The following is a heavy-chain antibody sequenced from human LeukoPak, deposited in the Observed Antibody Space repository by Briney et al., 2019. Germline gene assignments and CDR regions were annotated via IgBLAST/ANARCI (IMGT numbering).Heavy chain of an antibody. V-gene: IGHV4-34*01. CDR1: GGSFSGYY. D-gene: IGHD2-2*01. CDR2: INHSGST. Sequence: PSETLSLTCAVYGGSFSGYYWSWIRQPPGKGLEWVGEINHSGSTNYNPSLKSRVTISVDTSKNQFSLKLSSVTAADTAVYYCARGRDIVVVPAAITRRRTDSLRFDPWGQGTLVTVSS. CDR3: ARGRDIVVVPAAITRRRTDSLRFDP. J-gene: IGHJ5*02.